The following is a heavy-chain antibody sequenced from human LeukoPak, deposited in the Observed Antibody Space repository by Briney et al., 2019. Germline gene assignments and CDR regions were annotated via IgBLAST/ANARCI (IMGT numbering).Heavy chain of an antibody. V-gene: IGHV1-69*13. CDR2: IIPIFGTA. CDR3: ARVYGDWTYYFDY. D-gene: IGHD4-17*01. J-gene: IGHJ4*02. CDR1: GGTFSSYA. Sequence: EASVKVSCKASGGTFSSYAISWVRQAPGQGLEWMGGIIPIFGTANYAQKFQGRVTITADESTSTAYMELSSLRSEDTAVYYCARVYGDWTYYFDYWGQGTLVTVSS.